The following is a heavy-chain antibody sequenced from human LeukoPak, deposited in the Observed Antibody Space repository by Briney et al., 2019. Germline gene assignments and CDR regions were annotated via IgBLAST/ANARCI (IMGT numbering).Heavy chain of an antibody. CDR2: ISAYNGNT. Sequence: ASVKVSCKASGYTFTSYGISWVRQAPGQGLEWMGWISAYNGNTNYAQKLQGRVTMTTDTSTSTAYMELRSLRSDDTAVYYCARDPSKYCSSTSCYGAYYYMDVWGKGTTVTVSS. D-gene: IGHD2-2*01. CDR3: ARDPSKYCSSTSCYGAYYYMDV. CDR1: GYTFTSYG. V-gene: IGHV1-18*01. J-gene: IGHJ6*03.